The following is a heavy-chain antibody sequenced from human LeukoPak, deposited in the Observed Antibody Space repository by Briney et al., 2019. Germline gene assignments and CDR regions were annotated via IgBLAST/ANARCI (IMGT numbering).Heavy chain of an antibody. V-gene: IGHV3-74*01. CDR1: GFAFSSSW. Sequence: GGSQRLSCAASGFAFSSSWMQWVRQPPGKGLVWVSRINGDGSSTSYADSVKGRFTISRDNAWNTVYLQMNSLRPEDTAVYYCVRVGSVTGSFFDCWGEGTLVSVSS. CDR2: INGDGSST. D-gene: IGHD6-19*01. CDR3: VRVGSVTGSFFDC. J-gene: IGHJ4*02.